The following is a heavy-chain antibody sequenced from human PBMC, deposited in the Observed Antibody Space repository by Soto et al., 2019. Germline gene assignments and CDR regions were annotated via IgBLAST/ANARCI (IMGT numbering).Heavy chain of an antibody. Sequence: QVQLQEAGPRLVRPSETLSLTCSVSGGSLSGGSYYWSWIRQPPGKGLEWIGYIYYPGSTTYNPTLRGRDTISLDTSATRFSLQLSSVTAADTAVYYCARIYILYFSGTVVWGQGAAVTVSS. J-gene: IGHJ6*02. CDR1: GGSLSGGSYY. D-gene: IGHD2-15*01. CDR3: ARIYILYFSGTVV. V-gene: IGHV4-61*01. CDR2: IYYPGST.